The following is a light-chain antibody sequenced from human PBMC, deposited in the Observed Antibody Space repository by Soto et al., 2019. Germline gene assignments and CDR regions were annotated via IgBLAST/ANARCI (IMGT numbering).Light chain of an antibody. CDR3: QHSYNTPPNI. CDR2: DAS. J-gene: IGKJ1*01. Sequence: DIQMTQSPSSLSASVGDRVTITCRASQNINSYLNWYRQKPGKAPELLIYDASSLQSGVPSRFSGSGSGTDFTLTISNLQPEDFAAYYCQHSYNTPPNIFGQGTKVEVK. V-gene: IGKV1-39*01. CDR1: QNINSY.